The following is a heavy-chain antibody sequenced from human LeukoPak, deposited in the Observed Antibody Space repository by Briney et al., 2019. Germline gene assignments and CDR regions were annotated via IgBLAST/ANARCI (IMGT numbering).Heavy chain of an antibody. CDR2: IKEDGSEI. D-gene: IGHD3-16*01. CDR1: GFTFSDCW. CDR3: VRRGNRWGDY. V-gene: IGHV3-7*01. J-gene: IGHJ4*02. Sequence: GGSLRLSCEASGFTFSDCWMSWLRPSPAKGLEWVANIKEDGSEIYYVDSVKGRFTISRDNAKNSLYLQMNSLRAEDTAVYYCVRRGNRWGDYWGQGTLVTVSS.